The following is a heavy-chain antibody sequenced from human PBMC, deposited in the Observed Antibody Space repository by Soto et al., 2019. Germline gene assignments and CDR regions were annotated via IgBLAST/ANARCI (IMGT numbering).Heavy chain of an antibody. V-gene: IGHV1-18*01. D-gene: IGHD5-18*01. CDR3: ARDVDTAFYYYYGMDV. CDR2: ISAYNGNT. J-gene: IGHJ6*02. Sequence: GASVKVSFKASGYTFTSYGISWLRQAPGQGLEWMGWISAYNGNTNYAQKLQGRVTMTTDTSTSTAYMELRSLRSDDTAVYYCARDVDTAFYYYYGMDVWGQGTTVTVSS. CDR1: GYTFTSYG.